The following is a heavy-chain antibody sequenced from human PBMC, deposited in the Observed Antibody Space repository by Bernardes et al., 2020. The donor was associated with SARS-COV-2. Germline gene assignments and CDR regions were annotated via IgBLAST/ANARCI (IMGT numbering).Heavy chain of an antibody. J-gene: IGHJ4*02. CDR3: ARERPRAIVGAAPIDY. Sequence: GGSLRLSCAASGFIFSDYYMSWIRQAPGEGLECVSYIDTSGTYTRYTDSVKGRFTISRDNTKNSLFLQMNSLRAEDTAVYYCARERPRAIVGAAPIDYWGRGTLVTVSS. V-gene: IGHV3-11*06. D-gene: IGHD1-26*01. CDR1: GFIFSDYY. CDR2: IDTSGTYT.